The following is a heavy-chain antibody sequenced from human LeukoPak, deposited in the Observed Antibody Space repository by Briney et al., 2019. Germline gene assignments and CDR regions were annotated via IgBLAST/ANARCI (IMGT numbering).Heavy chain of an antibody. D-gene: IGHD3-9*01. CDR3: ARQSDWAKNYFDY. Sequence: SETLSLTCTFSGGSISSSSYYWGWIRQPPGKWLEWIGSIYYSGSTYYNPSLKSRVTISVDTSKNQFSLKLSSVTAADTAVYYCARQSDWAKNYFDYWGQGTLVTVSS. J-gene: IGHJ4*02. V-gene: IGHV4-39*01. CDR2: IYYSGST. CDR1: GGSISSSSYY.